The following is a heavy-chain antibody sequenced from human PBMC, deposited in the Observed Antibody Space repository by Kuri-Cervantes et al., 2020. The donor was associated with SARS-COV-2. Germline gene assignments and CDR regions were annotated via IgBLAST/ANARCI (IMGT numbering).Heavy chain of an antibody. V-gene: IGHV3-21*01. Sequence: GKSLNTSCAASGFTFSTYRMTWVRQAPGRGLEWVSSISSSSSQRYYVDSVKGRSTISRNNAKNSLYLQMHSLRAENTAVYYCASLLSGGGAHLYYFYMDAWGKGTSVTVSS. J-gene: IGHJ6*03. CDR3: ASLLSGGGAHLYYFYMDA. D-gene: IGHD3-16*01. CDR1: GFTFSTYR. CDR2: ISSSSSQR.